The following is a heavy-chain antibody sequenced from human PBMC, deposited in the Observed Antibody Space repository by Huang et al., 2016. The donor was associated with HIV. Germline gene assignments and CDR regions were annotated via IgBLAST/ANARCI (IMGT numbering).Heavy chain of an antibody. V-gene: IGHV5-51*01. J-gene: IGHJ5*02. CDR3: TRLFPELESFYTPLYRGGTHNWFDP. CDR1: GYKFSSYW. D-gene: IGHD3-10*01. CDR2: SSPYDSEN. Sequence: EVPLVQSGAEVRKPGEALRISCKTSGYKFSSYWFSWVRQTPGRGLELWVSSSPYDSENRYSLSFERQVTMSVDKSNNTAVLEWGGLKASDRALYFWTRLFPELESFYTPLYRGGTHNWFDPWGQGTLVIVS.